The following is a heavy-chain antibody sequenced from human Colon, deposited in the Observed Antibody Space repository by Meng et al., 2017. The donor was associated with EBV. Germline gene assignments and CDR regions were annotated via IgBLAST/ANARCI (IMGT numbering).Heavy chain of an antibody. CDR1: GGSISSGNHY. V-gene: IGHV4-31*03. CDR3: ASLYGDSSVWYLDL. J-gene: IGHJ2*01. D-gene: IGHD4-17*01. CDR2: IYYSGST. Sequence: QVQLQESGLGLVKPPRTLSLTCTVSGGSISSGNHYWSWIRQHPGKGLEYIGYIYYSGSTYYNPSLKSRVIISVDTSKNQFSLRLNSVTAADTAVYYCASLYGDSSVWYLDLWGRGTLVTVSS.